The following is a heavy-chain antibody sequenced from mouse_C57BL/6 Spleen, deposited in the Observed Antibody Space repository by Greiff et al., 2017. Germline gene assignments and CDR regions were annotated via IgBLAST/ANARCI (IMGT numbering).Heavy chain of an antibody. Sequence: EVKLMESGGGLVKPGGSLKLSCAASGFTFSSYAMSWVRQTPEKRLEWVATISDGGSYTYYPDNVKGRFTISRDNAKNNLYLQMSHLKSEDTAMYYCAREYYYGSSRDYFDYWGQGTTLTVSS. CDR1: GFTFSSYA. CDR3: AREYYYGSSRDYFDY. V-gene: IGHV5-4*01. J-gene: IGHJ2*01. D-gene: IGHD1-1*01. CDR2: ISDGGSYT.